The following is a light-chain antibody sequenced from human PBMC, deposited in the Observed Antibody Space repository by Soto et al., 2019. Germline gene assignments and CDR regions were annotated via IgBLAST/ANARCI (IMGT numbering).Light chain of an antibody. CDR1: SSNIGGNS. Sequence: QSVLTQPPSVSAAPGQKVTISCSGSSSNIGGNSVSWYRQLPGTAPKLLIYDDDKRPSGIPDRFSGSKSGTSATLGITGFQTGDEADYYCGSWDSSLSDYVLANGTKVT. V-gene: IGLV1-51*01. CDR3: GSWDSSLSDYV. J-gene: IGLJ1*01. CDR2: DDD.